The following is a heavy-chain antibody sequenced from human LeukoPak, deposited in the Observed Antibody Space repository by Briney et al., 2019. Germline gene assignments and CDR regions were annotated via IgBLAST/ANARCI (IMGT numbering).Heavy chain of an antibody. CDR2: ISTSSSYI. J-gene: IGHJ4*02. D-gene: IGHD6-19*01. CDR1: GFTFSDYY. Sequence: GGSLRLSCAASGFTFSDYYMSWIRQAPGKGLEWVSCISTSSSYIYYADSVKGRFTISRDNAKNSLYLQINSLRAEDTAVYYCARLSSGWYGSFYDYWGQGTLVTVSS. V-gene: IGHV3-11*03. CDR3: ARLSSGWYGSFYDY.